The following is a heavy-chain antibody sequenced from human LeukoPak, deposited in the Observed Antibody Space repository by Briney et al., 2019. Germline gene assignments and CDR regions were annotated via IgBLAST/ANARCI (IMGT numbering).Heavy chain of an antibody. CDR1: GYTFTSYD. CDR3: ARHPSYDGSGASDY. CDR2: MNPNSGNT. Sequence: SVKVSCKASGYTFTSYDINWVRQATGQGLEWMGWMNPNSGNTGYAQKFQGRVTMTRNTSISTAYMELSSLRSEDTAVYYCARHPSYDGSGASDYWGQGTLVTVSS. J-gene: IGHJ4*02. D-gene: IGHD3-10*01. V-gene: IGHV1-8*01.